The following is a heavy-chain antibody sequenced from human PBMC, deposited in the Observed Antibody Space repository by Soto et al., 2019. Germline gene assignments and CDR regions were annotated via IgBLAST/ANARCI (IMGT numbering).Heavy chain of an antibody. V-gene: IGHV3-23*01. D-gene: IGHD6-19*01. J-gene: IGHJ4*02. Sequence: PGGSLRLSCAASGFTFSSFAMSWVRQAPGKGLEWVSGISASGGSTYSADSVKGRFTISRDNSKNTLYLQMSSLRAEDTAVYYCAKDRKSGSGWYWDYWGQGTLVTVSS. CDR2: ISASGGST. CDR1: GFTFSSFA. CDR3: AKDRKSGSGWYWDY.